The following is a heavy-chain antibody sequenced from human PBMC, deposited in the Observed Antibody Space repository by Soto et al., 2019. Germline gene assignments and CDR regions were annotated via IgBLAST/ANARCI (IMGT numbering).Heavy chain of an antibody. J-gene: IGHJ5*02. CDR1: DDSISSDSYY. V-gene: IGHV4-61*01. CDR3: ARGYSPALGAPWARVNWFDP. Sequence: QLQLQESGPGLVKTSETLSLTCTVSDDSISSDSYYWGWIRQPPGKALEWIGYIYYTGSTNYNPSLKSPVTMAIDTSTNQLSLKLTSVTAADTAVYYCARGYSPALGAPWARVNWFDPWGQGTLVTFSS. CDR2: IYYTGST. D-gene: IGHD3-16*01.